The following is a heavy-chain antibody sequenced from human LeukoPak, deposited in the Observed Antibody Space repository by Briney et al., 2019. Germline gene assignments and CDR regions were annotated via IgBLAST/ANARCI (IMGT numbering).Heavy chain of an antibody. CDR1: GFTFSSYA. CDR2: ISGSGGST. Sequence: GGSLRLSCAASGFTFSSYAMSWVRQAPGKGLEWVSAISGSGGSTYYADSVKGRFTISRDNSKNTLYLQMNSLRAEDTAVYYCAKEGYRSSTSCYIHYYGMDVWGKGTTVTVSS. V-gene: IGHV3-23*01. J-gene: IGHJ6*04. D-gene: IGHD2-2*02. CDR3: AKEGYRSSTSCYIHYYGMDV.